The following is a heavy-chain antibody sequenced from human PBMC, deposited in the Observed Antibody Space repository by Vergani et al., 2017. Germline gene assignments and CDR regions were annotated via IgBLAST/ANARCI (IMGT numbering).Heavy chain of an antibody. D-gene: IGHD1-14*01. Sequence: QVQLVESGGGVVQPGRSLRLSCEASGFTFNQYGMHWVRQAPGKGLEWVAVTWYDGNNKQYADSVKGRFTISRDNSKCTMYLQMNSLRDEDTGVYYCARDLRLLYNRFDPWGQGTLVTVSS. CDR1: GFTFNQYG. CDR3: ARDLRLLYNRFDP. CDR2: TWYDGNNK. J-gene: IGHJ5*02. V-gene: IGHV3-33*01.